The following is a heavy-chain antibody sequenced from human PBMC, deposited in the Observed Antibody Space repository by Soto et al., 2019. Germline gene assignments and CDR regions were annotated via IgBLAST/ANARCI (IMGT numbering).Heavy chain of an antibody. J-gene: IGHJ4*02. CDR1: GYTFTSYD. D-gene: IGHD7-27*01. Sequence: QVQLVQSGAEVKKPGASVKVSCKASGYTFTSYDINWVRQATGQGVEWMGWMNPNSGNTGYAQKFQGRVTMTRDTSIPTAYMELGSLTSEDTAGYYCARSPRNWGSDYCGQGTLVTFSS. CDR3: ARSPRNWGSDY. CDR2: MNPNSGNT. V-gene: IGHV1-8*01.